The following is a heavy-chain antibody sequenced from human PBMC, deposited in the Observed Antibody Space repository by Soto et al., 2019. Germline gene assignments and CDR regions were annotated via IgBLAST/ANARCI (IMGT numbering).Heavy chain of an antibody. D-gene: IGHD2-15*01. CDR1: GFTFSSYA. CDR3: VNDPPGGYCSGSSCYY. J-gene: IGHJ4*02. Sequence: EVQLLESGGGLVQPGGSLRLSCAVSGFTFSSYAMAWVRQAPGKGLEWVSGINDSGEKTFYVDSVKGRFTISRDNSKNTLFLQMNNLRAEDTALYYCVNDPPGGYCSGSSCYYWGQGTLVTVSS. CDR2: INDSGEKT. V-gene: IGHV3-23*01.